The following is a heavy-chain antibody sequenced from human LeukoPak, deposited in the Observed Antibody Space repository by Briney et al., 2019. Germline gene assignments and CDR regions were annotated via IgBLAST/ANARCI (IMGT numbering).Heavy chain of an antibody. CDR1: GFIFSTYG. D-gene: IGHD5-12*01. Sequence: PGGSLRLSCVASGFIFSTYGTHWVRQAPGKGLEWVAVIRSDGSSEYYADSVKGRFTISRDNSKNTLYLQMNSLRAEDTAVYYCAKDSHGYDSFDYWGQGTLVTVSS. CDR2: IRSDGSSE. V-gene: IGHV3-30*02. J-gene: IGHJ4*02. CDR3: AKDSHGYDSFDY.